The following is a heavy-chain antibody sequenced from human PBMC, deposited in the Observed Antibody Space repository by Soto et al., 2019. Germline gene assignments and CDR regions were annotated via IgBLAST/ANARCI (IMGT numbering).Heavy chain of an antibody. V-gene: IGHV4-39*01. Sequence: SETLSLTCTVSGGSISSSSYYWGWIRQPPGKGLEWIGSIYYSGSTYYNPSLKSRVTISVDTPKNQFSLKLSSVTAADTAVYYCARHLRGAVGLFEYFQHWGQGTLVTVSS. J-gene: IGHJ1*01. D-gene: IGHD2-21*01. CDR3: ARHLRGAVGLFEYFQH. CDR1: GGSISSSSYY. CDR2: IYYSGST.